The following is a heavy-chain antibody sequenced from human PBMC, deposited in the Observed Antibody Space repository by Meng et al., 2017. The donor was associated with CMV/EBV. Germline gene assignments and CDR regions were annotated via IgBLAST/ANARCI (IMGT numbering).Heavy chain of an antibody. CDR2: ISYDGSNK. Sequence: LKISCAASRFTFSSYAMHWVRQAPGKGLEWVAVISYDGSNKFYADSVKGRFTISRDNSKNTLYLEMNSLRTEDTAVYYCVSSKAGHFYYYGLDVWGQGTTVTVSS. CDR3: VSSKAGHFYYYGLDV. CDR1: RFTFSSYA. J-gene: IGHJ6*02. V-gene: IGHV3-30-3*01.